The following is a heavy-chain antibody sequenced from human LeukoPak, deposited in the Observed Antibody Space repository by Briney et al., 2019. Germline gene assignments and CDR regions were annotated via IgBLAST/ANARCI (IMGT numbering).Heavy chain of an antibody. J-gene: IGHJ3*02. CDR3: ARGGDLRYFDWLLSLVAFDI. D-gene: IGHD3-9*01. CDR1: GYTFTNYG. V-gene: IGHV1-18*01. CDR2: ISAYNGNT. Sequence: ASVKVSCKASGYTFTNYGISWVRQAPGQGLEWMGWISAYNGNTNYAQKLQGRVTVTTDTSTSTAYMELRSLRSEDTAVYYCARGGDLRYFDWLLSLVAFDIWGQGTMVTVSS.